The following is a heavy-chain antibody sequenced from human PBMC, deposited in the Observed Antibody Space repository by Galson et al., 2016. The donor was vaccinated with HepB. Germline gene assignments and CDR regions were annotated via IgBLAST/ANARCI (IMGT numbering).Heavy chain of an antibody. Sequence: TLSLTCTVSGAPMTSGGFFWTWIRQLPGKGLEWIGEIHYGGTTYYNPSLEGRVSMSLDMSQNQFYLTLTSVTAADTARYYCSRDTPPTEAGENHYGVDVWGKGTMVTVSS. D-gene: IGHD6-19*01. CDR2: IHYGGTT. CDR3: SRDTPPTEAGENHYGVDV. J-gene: IGHJ6*04. CDR1: GAPMTSGGFF. V-gene: IGHV4-31*03.